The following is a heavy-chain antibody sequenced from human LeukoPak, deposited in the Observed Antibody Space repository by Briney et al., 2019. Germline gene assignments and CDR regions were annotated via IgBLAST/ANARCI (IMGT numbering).Heavy chain of an antibody. V-gene: IGHV3-48*01. CDR1: GFTFSSYS. D-gene: IGHD3-10*01. J-gene: IGHJ6*02. CDR3: ARGPYYGSGSHFSYYGMDV. Sequence: GGSLRLSCAASGFTFSSYSMTWVRQAPGKGLEWVSYISSGSSTIYYADSVKGRFTVSRDNSKNTVFVEMNSLRAEDTAMYYCARGPYYGSGSHFSYYGMDVWGQGTTVTVSS. CDR2: ISSGSSTI.